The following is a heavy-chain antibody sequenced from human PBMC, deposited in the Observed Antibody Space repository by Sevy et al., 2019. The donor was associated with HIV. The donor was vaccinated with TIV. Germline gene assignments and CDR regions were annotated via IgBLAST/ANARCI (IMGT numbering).Heavy chain of an antibody. CDR1: GFTVSSNY. CDR3: AREPPNDYGDYGPHFDY. J-gene: IGHJ4*02. CDR2: LYSGGTT. V-gene: IGHV3-53*01. D-gene: IGHD4-17*01. Sequence: GGSLRLSCAASGFTVSSNYMSWVRQAPGKGLEWVSVLYSGGTTYYADSVKGRFTISRDNSKNTLYLQMNSLRAEDMAVYYCAREPPNDYGDYGPHFDYWGQGTLVTVSS.